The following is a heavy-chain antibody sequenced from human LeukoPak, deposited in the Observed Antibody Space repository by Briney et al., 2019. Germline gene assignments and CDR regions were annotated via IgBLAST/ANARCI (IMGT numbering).Heavy chain of an antibody. Sequence: PGGSLRLSCTASGFTFGDYGINWVRQAPGKGLEWASGISPGGPTYYADSVKGRFTISRDDSKNTLYLQMKNLRAEDTAVYYCAKDGAWLRFDDWGQGILVSVSS. CDR3: AKDGAWLRFDD. CDR2: ISPGGPT. CDR1: GFTFGDYG. J-gene: IGHJ4*02. D-gene: IGHD5-12*01. V-gene: IGHV3-23*01.